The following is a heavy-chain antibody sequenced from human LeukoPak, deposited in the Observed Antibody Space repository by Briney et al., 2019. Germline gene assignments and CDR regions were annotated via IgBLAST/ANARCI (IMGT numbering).Heavy chain of an antibody. CDR3: ARDGEGYYYYGMDV. CDR2: INHSGST. CDR1: GGSFSGYY. D-gene: IGHD3-3*01. J-gene: IGHJ6*01. Sequence: PSETLSLTCAVYGGSFSGYYWSWIRQPPGKGLEWIGEINHSGSTNYNPSLKSRVTMSLDTSKNQFSLRLSSVTAADTAVYYCARDGEGYYYYGMDVWGQGTTVTVSS. V-gene: IGHV4-34*01.